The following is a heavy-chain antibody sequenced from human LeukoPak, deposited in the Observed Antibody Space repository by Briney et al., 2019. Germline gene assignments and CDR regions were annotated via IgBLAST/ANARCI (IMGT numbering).Heavy chain of an antibody. CDR3: ATWAFTIFGTDY. D-gene: IGHD3-3*01. CDR2: ISASGDTT. CDR1: GFTFSRCA. J-gene: IGHJ4*02. Sequence: GGSLRLSCATSGFTFSRCAVTWVRQAPGKGLEWVSTISASGDTTDYADSVKGRFTISRDNSKNTLYLQMNSLRADDTAVYYCATWAFTIFGTDYWGQGALVTVSS. V-gene: IGHV3-23*01.